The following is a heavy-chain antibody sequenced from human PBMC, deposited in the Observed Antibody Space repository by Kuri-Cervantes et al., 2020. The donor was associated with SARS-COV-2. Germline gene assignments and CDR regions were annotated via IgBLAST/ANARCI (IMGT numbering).Heavy chain of an antibody. CDR2: IAYDGSNK. V-gene: IGHV3-30*03. CDR3: ATDRVRVVTHNFDY. D-gene: IGHD3-10*01. CDR1: GFTFSSYG. Sequence: GGSLRLSCAASGFTFSSYGTHWVRQAPGKGLEWVAVIAYDGSNKYYGNSVKGRFTTSRDNSKNTLYLQMNSLRAEDTAVYYCATDRVRVVTHNFDYWGQGTLVTVSS. J-gene: IGHJ4*02.